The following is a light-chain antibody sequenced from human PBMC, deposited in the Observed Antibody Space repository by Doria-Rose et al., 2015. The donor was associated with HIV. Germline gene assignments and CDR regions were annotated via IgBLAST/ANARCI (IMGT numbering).Light chain of an antibody. J-gene: IGKJ1*01. CDR2: AAS. CDR1: QGISNS. Sequence: DIRMTQSPSSLSASVGDRVTITCRASQGISNSLAWYQQKPGKVPKLLICAASTLRSGVPSRFSGSGSGTDFTLAISSLQPEDVATYYCQKYDSAPWTFGQGTKGEI. V-gene: IGKV1-27*01. CDR3: QKYDSAPWT.